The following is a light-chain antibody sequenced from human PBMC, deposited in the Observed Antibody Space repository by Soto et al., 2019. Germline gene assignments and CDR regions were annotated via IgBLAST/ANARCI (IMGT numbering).Light chain of an antibody. V-gene: IGKV1-16*01. J-gene: IGKJ5*01. CDR2: ATS. CDR1: QDIHRY. Sequence: DIQMTQSPVSLSASVGDRVTITCRASQDIHRYLAWFQQKPGKAPKSLIYATSSLQLGVPSRFSGSGSGTEFTLTISSLQPEDFATYYCQQYDNFPLTIGHATRLEIK. CDR3: QQYDNFPLT.